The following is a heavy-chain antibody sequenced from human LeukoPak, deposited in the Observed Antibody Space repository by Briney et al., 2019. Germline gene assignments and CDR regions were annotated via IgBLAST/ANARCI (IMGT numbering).Heavy chain of an antibody. V-gene: IGHV1-18*01. CDR3: ARAGAAVTMFFDF. CDR1: GYTFSDYG. D-gene: IGHD4-17*01. CDR2: IGAYNDNT. J-gene: IGHJ4*02. Sequence: ASVRVSCKASGYTFSDYGITWVRQAPGQGVEWMGWIGAYNDNTNYAQKFQGRVTLTTDTSTSTAYMELRSLTSDDTALYYCARAGAAVTMFFDFWGQGTLVTVSS.